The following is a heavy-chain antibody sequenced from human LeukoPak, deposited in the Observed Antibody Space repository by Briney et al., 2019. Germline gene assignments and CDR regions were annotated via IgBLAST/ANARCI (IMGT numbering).Heavy chain of an antibody. CDR1: GGSISSGSYS. Sequence: SETLSLTCTVSGGSISSGSYSWSWIRQPAGKGLEWIGRFYTSGSTNYNPSLKSRVAISVDTSKNQFSLKLSSVTAADTAVYYCAREVIAAHNWFDPWGQGTLVTVSS. D-gene: IGHD6-6*01. J-gene: IGHJ5*02. CDR2: FYTSGST. CDR3: AREVIAAHNWFDP. V-gene: IGHV4-61*02.